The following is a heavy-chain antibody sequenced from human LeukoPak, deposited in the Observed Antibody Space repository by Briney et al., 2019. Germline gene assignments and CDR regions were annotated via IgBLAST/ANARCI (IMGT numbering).Heavy chain of an antibody. J-gene: IGHJ5*02. CDR2: ISGGGTAR. V-gene: IGHV3-74*01. CDR1: GFTSSSYW. Sequence: GGSLRLSCAASGFTSSSYWMHWVRQVPGKGLVWVSRISGGGTARNYADSVKGRFTISRDDAKNTVDLQMNSLRGEDTAVYYCVRGRGSYGWFDPWGQGTLVTVSS. D-gene: IGHD3-10*01. CDR3: VRGRGSYGWFDP.